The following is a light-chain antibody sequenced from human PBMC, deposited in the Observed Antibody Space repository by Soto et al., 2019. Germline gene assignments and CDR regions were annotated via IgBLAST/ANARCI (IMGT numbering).Light chain of an antibody. Sequence: DIQMTQSPSTLSVSVGDRVTITCRASQSISSGLAWYQQKPGKAPKLLIYKASSLESGVPSRFSGSGSGTEFTLTISSLQPDDFATYYCQQYKSYSRTFGQGTKVEIK. V-gene: IGKV1-5*03. J-gene: IGKJ1*01. CDR3: QQYKSYSRT. CDR1: QSISSG. CDR2: KAS.